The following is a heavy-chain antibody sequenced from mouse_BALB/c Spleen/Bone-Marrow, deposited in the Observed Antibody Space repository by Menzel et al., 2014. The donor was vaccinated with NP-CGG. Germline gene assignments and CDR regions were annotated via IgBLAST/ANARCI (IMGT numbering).Heavy chain of an antibody. CDR2: INPDSSTI. CDR1: GFDFSRYW. J-gene: IGHJ1*01. CDR3: ARLNYYGNLLV. D-gene: IGHD1-1*02. V-gene: IGHV4-1*02. Sequence: EVKLQESGGGLVQPGGSLKPSCAASGFDFSRYWMSWVRQAPGKGPEWIGEINPDSSTINYTPSLKDKFIISRDNAKNTLYLQMSKVRSEDTALYYCARLNYYGNLLVWGAGTTVTVSS.